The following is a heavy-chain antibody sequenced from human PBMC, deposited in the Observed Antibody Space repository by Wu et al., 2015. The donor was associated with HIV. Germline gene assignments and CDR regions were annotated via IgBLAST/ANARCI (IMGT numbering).Heavy chain of an antibody. Sequence: QVQLVQSGAEVKKPGSSVKVSCKASGGTFSSYAISWVRQAPGQGLEWMGGIIPIFGTANYAQKFQGRVTITADESTSTAYMELSSLRSEDTAVYYCARDLDRYYYDSSGHAAFDIWGQGTMVTVSS. CDR3: ARDLDRYYYDSSGHAAFDI. D-gene: IGHD3-22*01. V-gene: IGHV1-69*12. J-gene: IGHJ3*02. CDR1: GGTFSSYA. CDR2: IIPIFGTA.